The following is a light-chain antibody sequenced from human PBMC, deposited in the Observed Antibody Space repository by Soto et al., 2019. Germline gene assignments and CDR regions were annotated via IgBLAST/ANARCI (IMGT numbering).Light chain of an antibody. J-gene: IGKJ5*01. CDR3: EQYGNSPIT. CDR1: ERIYSAY. CDR2: GTS. Sequence: EVVLTQSPGTLSLSRGDRATLSCRDSERIYSAYVGWDEQKPGQALRLLIYGTSSRATGMPDRFSGSGSGTDFTITISRLEPEDLAVYYCEQYGNSPITFGQGTQLEIK. V-gene: IGKV3-20*01.